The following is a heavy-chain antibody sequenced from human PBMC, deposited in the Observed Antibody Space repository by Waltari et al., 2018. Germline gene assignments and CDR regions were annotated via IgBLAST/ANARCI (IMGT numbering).Heavy chain of an antibody. CDR2: IYSGGST. J-gene: IGHJ4*02. CDR3: AKDLYAEN. D-gene: IGHD2-2*02. CDR1: GFTFSSYA. Sequence: EVQLLESGGGLVQPGGSLRLSCAASGFTFSSYAMSWVRQAPGKGLEWVSVIYSGGSTYYVDSVKGRFTISRDNSKNTLYLQMNSLRAEDTAVYYCAKDLYAENWGQGTLVTVSS. V-gene: IGHV3-23*03.